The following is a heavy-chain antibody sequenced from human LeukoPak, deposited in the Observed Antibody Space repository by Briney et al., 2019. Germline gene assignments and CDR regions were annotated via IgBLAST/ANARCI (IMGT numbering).Heavy chain of an antibody. J-gene: IGHJ5*02. CDR3: ARAGFMITFGGVIS. V-gene: IGHV3-48*04. D-gene: IGHD3-16*02. CDR1: GFTFSSYG. Sequence: GGSLRLSCAASGFTFSSYGMHWVRQAPGKGLEWVSSISHSASTIYYADSVKGRFTISRDNAKNSLSLQMNRLRADDTAVYYCARAGFMITFGGVISWGQGTLVTVSS. CDR2: ISHSASTI.